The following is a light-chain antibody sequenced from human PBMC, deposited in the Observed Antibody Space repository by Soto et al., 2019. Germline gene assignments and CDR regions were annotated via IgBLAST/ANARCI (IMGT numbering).Light chain of an antibody. Sequence: QSVLTQPASVSGSPGQSITISCTGTSSNVGSYKPVSWYQQHPGKAPKLMIFEVNKRPSGVSNRFSGSKSGNTASLTISGLKVEDEADYYCCSSGGSPTSVFGTGTKVTVL. J-gene: IGLJ1*01. V-gene: IGLV2-23*02. CDR2: EVN. CDR1: SSNVGSYKP. CDR3: CSSGGSPTSV.